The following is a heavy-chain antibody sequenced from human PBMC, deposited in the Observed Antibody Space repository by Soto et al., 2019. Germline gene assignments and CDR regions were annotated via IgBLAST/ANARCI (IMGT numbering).Heavy chain of an antibody. D-gene: IGHD3-22*01. CDR2: INPNSGGT. V-gene: IGHV1-2*04. CDR3: ARGETYPYYYDSSGYYSV. J-gene: IGHJ4*02. Sequence: QVQLVQSGAEVKKPGASVKVSCKASGYTFTGYYMHWVRQAPGQGLEWMGWINPNSGGTNYAQKFQGCVTMTRDTSISTAYMELSRLRSDDTAVYYCARGETYPYYYDSSGYYSVWGQGTLVTVSS. CDR1: GYTFTGYY.